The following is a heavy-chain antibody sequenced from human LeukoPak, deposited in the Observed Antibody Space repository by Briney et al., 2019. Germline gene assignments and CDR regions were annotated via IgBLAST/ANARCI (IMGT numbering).Heavy chain of an antibody. CDR2: IYYSGST. J-gene: IGHJ6*02. V-gene: IGHV4-39*07. CDR3: AREGLIYCSSTSCYGYYYYGMDV. Sequence: KASETLSLTCTVSGGSISSSYNWGWIRQPPGKGLEWIGSIYYSGSTYYNPSLKSRVTISADTSKNQFSLKLSSVTAADTAVYYCAREGLIYCSSTSCYGYYYYGMDVWGQGTTVTVSS. CDR1: GGSISSSYN. D-gene: IGHD2-2*01.